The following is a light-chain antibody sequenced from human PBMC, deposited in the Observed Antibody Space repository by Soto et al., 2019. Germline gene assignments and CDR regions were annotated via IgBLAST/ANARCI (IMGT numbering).Light chain of an antibody. V-gene: IGKV1-39*01. CDR3: QQSYSTLTT. J-gene: IGKJ1*01. CDR1: QSISSY. CDR2: AAS. Sequence: DIQMTQSPSSLSASVGDRVTITCRASQSISSYLNWYQQKPGQAPKLLIYAASSLQSGVPSRFSGSGSGTDFTLTISSLQPEDFATYYCQQSYSTLTTFGQGTKVEIK.